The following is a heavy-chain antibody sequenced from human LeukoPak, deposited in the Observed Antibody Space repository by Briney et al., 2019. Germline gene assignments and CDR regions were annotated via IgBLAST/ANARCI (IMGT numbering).Heavy chain of an antibody. CDR1: GYTFTGYY. CDR2: INPNSGGT. D-gene: IGHD3-10*01. CDR3: ASGREYYGSGSHDDAFDI. Sequence: ASVKVSCKASGYTFTGYYMHWVRQAPGQGLEWMGWINPNSGGTNYAQKFQDRVTMTRDTSISTAYMELSRLRSDDTAVYYCASGREYYGSGSHDDAFDIWGQGTMVTVSS. V-gene: IGHV1-2*02. J-gene: IGHJ3*02.